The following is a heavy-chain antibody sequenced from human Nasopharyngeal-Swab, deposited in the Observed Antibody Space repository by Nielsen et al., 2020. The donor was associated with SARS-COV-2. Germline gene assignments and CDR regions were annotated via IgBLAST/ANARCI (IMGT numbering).Heavy chain of an antibody. J-gene: IGHJ4*02. CDR1: GFTFSSFV. CDR3: ARDAPAHYGAFY. V-gene: IGHV3-30*03. CDR2: IAHDASNE. Sequence: GGSLRLSCAASGFTFSSFVMHWVRQAPGKGLEWVAFIAHDASNEYYGDSVKGRFSISRDSSKNTLYLQMDSLRGKDTAVYYCARDAPAHYGAFYWGRGTLVTVSS. D-gene: IGHD4-17*01.